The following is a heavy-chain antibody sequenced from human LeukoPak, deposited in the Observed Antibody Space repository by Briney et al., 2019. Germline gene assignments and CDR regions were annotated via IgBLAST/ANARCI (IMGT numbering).Heavy chain of an antibody. CDR3: ARVGAAGDGDY. Sequence: PSETLSLTCTVSGGSISSGSYYWSWIRQPAGKGLEWIGRIYTSGSTNYNPSLKSRVTISVDTSKNQFSLKLSSVTAADTAVYYCARVGAAGDGDYWGQGTLVTVSS. CDR2: IYTSGST. J-gene: IGHJ4*02. CDR1: GGSISSGSYY. D-gene: IGHD4-17*01. V-gene: IGHV4-61*02.